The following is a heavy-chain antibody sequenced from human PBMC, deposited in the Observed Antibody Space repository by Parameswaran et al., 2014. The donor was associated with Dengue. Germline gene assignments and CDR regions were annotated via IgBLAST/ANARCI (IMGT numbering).Heavy chain of an antibody. CDR2: IYPGDSNT. V-gene: IGHV5-51*01. D-gene: IGHD3-16*01. CDR3: ARPHYDSSGPPDY. Sequence: VRQMPGKGLEWMGIIYPGDSNTRYSPSFQGQVTISADKSISTAYLQWSSLKASDTAMYYCARPHYDSSGPPDYWGQGTLVTVSS. J-gene: IGHJ4*02.